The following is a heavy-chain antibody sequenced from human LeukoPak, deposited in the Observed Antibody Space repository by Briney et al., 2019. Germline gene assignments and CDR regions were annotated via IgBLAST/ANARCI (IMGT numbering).Heavy chain of an antibody. J-gene: IGHJ6*03. V-gene: IGHV3-23*01. CDR3: AKQGGSGGSGSYYAYYHYYMDV. CDR1: GFTFSSYG. CDR2: ISGSGGST. D-gene: IGHD3-10*01. Sequence: GGTLRLSCAASGFTFSSYGMSWVRQAPGKGLEWVSAISGSGGSTYYADSVKGRFTISRDNSKNTLYLQMNSLRAEDTAVYYCAKQGGSGGSGSYYAYYHYYMDVWGKGTTVTVSS.